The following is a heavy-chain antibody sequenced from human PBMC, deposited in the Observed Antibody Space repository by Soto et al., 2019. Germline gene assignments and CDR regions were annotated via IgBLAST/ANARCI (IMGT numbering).Heavy chain of an antibody. J-gene: IGHJ4*02. V-gene: IGHV4-39*01. D-gene: IGHD2-2*01. CDR2: IYYSGST. CDR3: ASIVVVPAAELNFDY. CDR1: GGSISSSSYY. Sequence: SETLSLTCTVSGGSISSSSYYWGWIRQPPGKGLEWIGSIYYSGSTYYNPSLKSRVTISVDTSKNQFSLKLSSVTAADTAVYYCASIVVVPAAELNFDYWGQGTLVTVSS.